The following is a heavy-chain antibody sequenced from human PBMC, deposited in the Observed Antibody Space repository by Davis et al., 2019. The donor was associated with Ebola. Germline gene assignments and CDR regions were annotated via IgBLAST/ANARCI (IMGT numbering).Heavy chain of an antibody. J-gene: IGHJ3*02. CDR1: GFTFSSYA. CDR3: VKPSSFSSGYFDAFDK. D-gene: IGHD3-22*01. CDR2: ISGSGSRM. Sequence: GESLKISCAASGFTFSSYAMSWVRQVPEKGLEWVSGISGSGSRMYYADSVKGRFTISRDNSKHTLSLQMNSLRVEDTAVYYCVKPSSFSSGYFDAFDKWGHGTLVTVSS. V-gene: IGHV3-23*01.